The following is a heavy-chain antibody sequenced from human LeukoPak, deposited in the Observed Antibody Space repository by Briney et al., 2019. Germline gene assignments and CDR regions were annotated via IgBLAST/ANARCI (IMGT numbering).Heavy chain of an antibody. CDR2: IKQDGNEK. J-gene: IGHJ4*02. CDR1: GFTFSSYW. Sequence: GGSLRLSCAASGFTFSSYWMSWVRQAPGKGLEWVANIKQDGNEKYYVDSVKGRFTISRDNAKNSLYLQMNSLRAEDTAVYYCARDDIYYYDSSGYYPDYWGQGTLVTVSS. CDR3: ARDDIYYYDSSGYYPDY. V-gene: IGHV3-7*01. D-gene: IGHD3-22*01.